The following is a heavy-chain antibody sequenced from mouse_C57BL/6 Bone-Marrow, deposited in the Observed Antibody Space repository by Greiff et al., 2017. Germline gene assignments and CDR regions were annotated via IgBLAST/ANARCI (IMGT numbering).Heavy chain of an antibody. J-gene: IGHJ3*01. V-gene: IGHV5-6*01. CDR2: ISSGGSYN. CDR3: ARQYYGSGTWFAY. Sequence: EVQLQESGGDLVKPGGSLKLSCAASGFTFSSYGMSWVRQTPDKRLEWVATISSGGSYNYYPDSVKGRFTISRNNAKNTLYLHMSSLKSEDTAMYYCARQYYGSGTWFAYWGQGTLVTVSA. D-gene: IGHD1-1*01. CDR1: GFTFSSYG.